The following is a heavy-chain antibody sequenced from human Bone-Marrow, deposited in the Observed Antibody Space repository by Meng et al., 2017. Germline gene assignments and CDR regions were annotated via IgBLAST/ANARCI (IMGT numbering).Heavy chain of an antibody. Sequence: GSLRLSCAVYGGSFSGYYWSWIRQPPGKGLEWIGEINHSGSTNYNPSLKSRVTISVDTSKNQFSLKLSSVTAADTAVYYCARGRGRPGGGFDPWGQGTLVTVSS. J-gene: IGHJ5*02. CDR3: ARGRGRPGGGFDP. D-gene: IGHD3-16*01. CDR1: GGSFSGYY. V-gene: IGHV4-34*01. CDR2: INHSGST.